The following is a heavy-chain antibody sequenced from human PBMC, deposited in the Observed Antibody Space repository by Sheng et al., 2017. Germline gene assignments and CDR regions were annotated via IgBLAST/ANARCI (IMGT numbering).Heavy chain of an antibody. CDR3: ARAWAQVGTAVPPLDH. D-gene: IGHD6-13*01. V-gene: IGHV3-7*01. J-gene: IGHJ4*02. CDR1: GFTFRSYW. Sequence: EVHLVESGGGLVQPGGSLRLSCGASGFTFRSYWMSWVRQAPGRGLEWVANIKQDASETYYVDSVKGRFTISRDNAENSLHLQMNSLRAEDTAVYYCARAWAQVGTAVPPLDHWGQG. CDR2: IKQDASET.